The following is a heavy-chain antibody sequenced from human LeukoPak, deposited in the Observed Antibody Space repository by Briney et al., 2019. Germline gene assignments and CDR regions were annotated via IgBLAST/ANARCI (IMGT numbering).Heavy chain of an antibody. CDR3: AREGRVATVDY. V-gene: IGHV3-21*01. CDR2: ISSSSSYI. CDR1: GFTFSSYS. Sequence: GGSPRLSCAASGFTFSSYSMNWVRQAPGKGLEWVSSISSSSSYIYYADSAKGRFTISRDNAKNSLYLQMNSLRAEDTAVYYCAREGRVATVDYWGQGTLVTVSS. D-gene: IGHD5-12*01. J-gene: IGHJ4*02.